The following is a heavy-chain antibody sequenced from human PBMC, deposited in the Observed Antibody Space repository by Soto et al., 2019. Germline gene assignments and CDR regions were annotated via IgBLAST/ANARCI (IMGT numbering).Heavy chain of an antibody. CDR3: TVWGSGNDFGAA. D-gene: IGHD3-10*01. CDR2: SKNKADSYTT. Sequence: EGQLVESGGGLVQPGGSLRLSCAASGFTFSDHYMDWVRQAPGKGLEWVGRSKNKADSYTTEYAASVKGRFTISRDGSKNSLFLQMNSLKTDDTAVYYCTVWGSGNDFGAAWGQGILVTVSS. V-gene: IGHV3-72*01. J-gene: IGHJ4*02. CDR1: GFTFSDHY.